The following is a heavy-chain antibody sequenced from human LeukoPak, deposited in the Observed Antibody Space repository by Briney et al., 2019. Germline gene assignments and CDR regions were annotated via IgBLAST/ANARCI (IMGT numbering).Heavy chain of an antibody. CDR3: ARGRRIQLWSRPDYYMDV. Sequence: PSETLSLTXAVYGGSFCGYYWSWIRQPPGKGLEWPGEINHSGSTNYNPSLKSRVTISVDTSKNQFSLKLSSVTAADTAVYYCARGRRIQLWSRPDYYMDVWGKGTTVTVSS. V-gene: IGHV4-34*01. CDR1: GGSFCGYY. D-gene: IGHD5-18*01. J-gene: IGHJ6*03. CDR2: INHSGST.